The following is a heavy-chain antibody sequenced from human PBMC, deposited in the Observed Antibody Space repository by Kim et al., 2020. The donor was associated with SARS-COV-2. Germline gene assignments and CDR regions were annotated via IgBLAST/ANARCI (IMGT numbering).Heavy chain of an antibody. J-gene: IGHJ5*02. Sequence: NPSLKSRVTISVDTSKNQFSLKRSSVTAADTAVYYCARVLRTSRYNWFDPWGQGTLVTVSS. CDR3: ARVLRTSRYNWFDP. V-gene: IGHV4-59*01. D-gene: IGHD1-1*01.